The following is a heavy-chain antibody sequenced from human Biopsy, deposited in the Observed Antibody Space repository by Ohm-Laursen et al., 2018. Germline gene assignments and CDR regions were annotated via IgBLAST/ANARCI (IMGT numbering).Heavy chain of an antibody. Sequence: SGTLSLTCTVSGGSVSGYYWNWIRLPSGKGLEWIGRLYTSGSTNYNPSLKSRVTVSVDTSRNQFSLRLSSVTAADTGIYYCARDAAVAVAPRADDGFDLWGQGTMVTVSS. D-gene: IGHD6-19*01. CDR2: LYTSGST. CDR3: ARDAAVAVAPRADDGFDL. J-gene: IGHJ3*01. CDR1: GGSVSGYY. V-gene: IGHV4-4*07.